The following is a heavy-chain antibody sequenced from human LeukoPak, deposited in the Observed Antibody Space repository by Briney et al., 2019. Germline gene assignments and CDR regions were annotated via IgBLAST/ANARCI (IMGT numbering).Heavy chain of an antibody. V-gene: IGHV3-30*02. CDR3: ARHPIGSGSYGENWFDP. CDR1: GFTFSSYG. D-gene: IGHD3-10*01. Sequence: GGSLRLSCAASGFTFSSYGMHWVRQAPGKGLERVAFIRYDGSNKYYADSVKGRFTISRDNSKNTLYLQMNSLRAEDTAVYYCARHPIGSGSYGENWFDPWGQGTLVTVSS. J-gene: IGHJ5*02. CDR2: IRYDGSNK.